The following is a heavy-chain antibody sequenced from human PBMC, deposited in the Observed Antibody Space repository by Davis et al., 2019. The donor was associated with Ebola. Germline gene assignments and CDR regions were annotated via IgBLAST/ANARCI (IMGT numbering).Heavy chain of an antibody. Sequence: GESLKISCAASGFTFSAYTIHWVRQAPGKGLECVSSISSSSSYIYYTDSVKGRFTISRDNAKNSLYLQMNSLRAEDTAVYYCAKGGFFGVVIYYFDYWGQGTLVTVSS. CDR1: GFTFSAYT. CDR2: ISSSSSYI. D-gene: IGHD3-3*01. J-gene: IGHJ4*02. V-gene: IGHV3-21*01. CDR3: AKGGFFGVVIYYFDY.